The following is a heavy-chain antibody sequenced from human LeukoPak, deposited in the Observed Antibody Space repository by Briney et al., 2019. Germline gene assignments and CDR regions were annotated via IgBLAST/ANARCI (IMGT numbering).Heavy chain of an antibody. Sequence: GGSLRLSCAASGFTFTSYAMHWVRQAPGKGLEWVAVISNDENDKKSADSVKGRFTISRDNSKNTLYLQMNSLRAEDTAVYYCARDGYGSGRGDAFDIWGQGTMVTVSS. CDR3: ARDGYGSGRGDAFDI. CDR2: ISNDENDK. D-gene: IGHD3-10*01. J-gene: IGHJ3*02. CDR1: GFTFTSYA. V-gene: IGHV3-30*03.